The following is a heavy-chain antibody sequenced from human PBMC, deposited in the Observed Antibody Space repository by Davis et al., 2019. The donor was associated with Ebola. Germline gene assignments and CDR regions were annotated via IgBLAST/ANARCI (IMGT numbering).Heavy chain of an antibody. CDR1: GGSISSYY. Sequence: MPSETLSLTCTVSGGSISSYYWSWIRQPPGKGLEWIGYIYHSGSTNYNPSLKSRVTISVDTSKNQFSLKLSSVTAADTAVYYCARRQYYYDSSGYHIGAFDIWGQGTMVTVSS. CDR2: IYHSGST. V-gene: IGHV4-59*08. CDR3: ARRQYYYDSSGYHIGAFDI. J-gene: IGHJ3*02. D-gene: IGHD3-22*01.